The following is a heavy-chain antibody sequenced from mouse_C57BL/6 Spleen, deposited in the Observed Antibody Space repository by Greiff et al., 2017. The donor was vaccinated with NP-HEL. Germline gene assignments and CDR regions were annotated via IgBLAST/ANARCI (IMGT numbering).Heavy chain of an antibody. J-gene: IGHJ4*01. V-gene: IGHV1-15*01. D-gene: IGHD2-1*01. CDR3: TTLYYGNYYAMDY. CDR2: IDPETGGT. CDR1: GYTFTDYE. Sequence: VQRVESGAELVRPGASVTLSCKASGYTFTDYEMHWVKQTPVHGLEWIGAIDPETGGTAYNQKFKGKAILTADKSSSTAYMELRSLTSEDSAVYYCTTLYYGNYYAMDYWGQGTSVTVSS.